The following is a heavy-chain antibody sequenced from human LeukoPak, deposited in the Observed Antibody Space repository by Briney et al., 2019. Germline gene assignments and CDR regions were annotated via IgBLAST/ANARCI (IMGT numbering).Heavy chain of an antibody. Sequence: SETVSLTCTVSGGSISSGNYYWSWIRQPAGKGLEWIGRIYTSGSTNFHPSLKSRVTISVDTSKNQFSLKLSSVTAADTAVYYCARGLYYYASGSYNFDYWGQGTLVTVSS. CDR2: IYTSGST. CDR1: GGSISSGNYY. V-gene: IGHV4-61*02. CDR3: ARGLYYYASGSYNFDY. J-gene: IGHJ4*02. D-gene: IGHD3-10*01.